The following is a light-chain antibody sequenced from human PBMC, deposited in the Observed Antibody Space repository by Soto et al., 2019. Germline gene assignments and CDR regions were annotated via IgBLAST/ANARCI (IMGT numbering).Light chain of an antibody. CDR1: SSDVGGYNY. Sequence: QSALTQPPSASGSPGQSVTISCTGTSSDVGGYNYVSWYQQHPGKATKLMLYEVSQRPSGVPDLFSSTKSGNTASLTVSGLQAEDEADYYCNSDAGSNRGVCGGGTKLTVL. J-gene: IGLJ2*01. V-gene: IGLV2-8*01. CDR2: EVS. CDR3: NSDAGSNRGV.